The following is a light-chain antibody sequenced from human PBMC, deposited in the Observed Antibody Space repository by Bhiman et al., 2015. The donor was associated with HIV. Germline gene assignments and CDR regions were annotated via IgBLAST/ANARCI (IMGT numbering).Light chain of an antibody. CDR3: CSRDRSGNHHVV. Sequence: SSELTQDPAVSVALGQTVTITCRGDSLRAFYASWYQQRPGQAPILVIHGDNNRPSGIPARFSGSSSIDTASLTITGALAEDEADYYCCSRDRSGNHHVVFGGGTKLTVL. CDR2: GDN. J-gene: IGLJ2*01. CDR1: SLRAFY. V-gene: IGLV3-19*01.